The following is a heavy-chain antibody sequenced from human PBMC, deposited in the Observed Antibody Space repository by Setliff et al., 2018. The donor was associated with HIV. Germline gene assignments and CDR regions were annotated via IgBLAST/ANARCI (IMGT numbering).Heavy chain of an antibody. CDR1: GGSFSGYY. V-gene: IGHV4-34*01. J-gene: IGHJ4*02. CDR2: INHSGST. CDR3: ARGGGITWRSYSFDY. D-gene: IGHD3-10*01. Sequence: PSETLSLTCAVDGGSFSGYYWSWIRQPPGKGLEWIGEINHSGSTNYNPSLKSRVTISVDTSKNQFSLKLSSVSAADTAVYYCARGGGITWRSYSFDYWGQGTLVTVSS.